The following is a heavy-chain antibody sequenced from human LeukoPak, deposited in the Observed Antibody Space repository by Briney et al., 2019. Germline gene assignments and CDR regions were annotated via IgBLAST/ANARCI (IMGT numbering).Heavy chain of an antibody. CDR1: GFTFSSYR. J-gene: IGHJ4*02. CDR3: AMEGMGFDY. Sequence: PGGSLRLSCAASGFTFSSYRMTWVRQAPGKGLEWVSSISSSSSYIYYADSVKGRFTISRDNAKNSLYLQMNSLRAEDTAVYYCAMEGMGFDYWGQGTLVTVSS. CDR2: ISSSSSYI. D-gene: IGHD6-13*01. V-gene: IGHV3-21*01.